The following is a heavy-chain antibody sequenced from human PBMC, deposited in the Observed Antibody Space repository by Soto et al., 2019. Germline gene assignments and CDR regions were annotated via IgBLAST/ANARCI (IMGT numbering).Heavy chain of an antibody. CDR1: GYTFTGYY. V-gene: IGHV1-2*04. CDR3: AREAGSSGSRDFDY. J-gene: IGHJ4*02. CDR2: INPNSGGT. Sequence: ASVKVSCKASGYTFTGYYMHWVRQAPGQGLEWMGWINPNSGGTNYAQKFQGWVTMTRDTSISTAYVELSRLRSDDTAVYYCAREAGSSGSRDFDYWGQGTLVTVSS. D-gene: IGHD2-15*01.